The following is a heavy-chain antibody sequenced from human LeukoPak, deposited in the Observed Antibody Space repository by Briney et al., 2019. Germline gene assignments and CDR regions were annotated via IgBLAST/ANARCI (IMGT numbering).Heavy chain of an antibody. V-gene: IGHV3-30*18. CDR2: TSYDGTNK. CDR1: GFTLSSYG. Sequence: QPGRSLRLSCAGSGFTLSSYGMHWVRQAPGKGLEWVAVTSYDGTNKYYADSVKGRFTVSRDNSKNTLYLQMNSLRAEDTAVYYCAKGNRIAVAGSRPANYYYGMDVWGQGTTVTVSS. CDR3: AKGNRIAVAGSRPANYYYGMDV. D-gene: IGHD6-19*01. J-gene: IGHJ6*02.